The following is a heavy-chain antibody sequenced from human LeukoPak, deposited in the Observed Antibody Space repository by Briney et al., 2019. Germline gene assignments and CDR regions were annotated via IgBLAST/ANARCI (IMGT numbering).Heavy chain of an antibody. D-gene: IGHD2-21*01. CDR1: GGSISSGGYY. J-gene: IGHJ1*01. Sequence: SETLSLTCTVSGGSISSGGYYWGWIRQPPGKGLEWIGSIYYSGSTYYTPSLKTRVTISVDTSKNQFSLNLSSVTAADTAMYYCARVGVARQHWGQGTLVTVSS. V-gene: IGHV4-39*07. CDR3: ARVGVARQH. CDR2: IYYSGST.